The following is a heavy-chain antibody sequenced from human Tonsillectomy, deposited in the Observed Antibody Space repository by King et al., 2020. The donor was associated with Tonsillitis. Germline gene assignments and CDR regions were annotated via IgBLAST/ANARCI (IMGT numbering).Heavy chain of an antibody. CDR2: INQDGRET. CDR1: GFIFGSFW. D-gene: IGHD3-22*01. Sequence: VQLVESGVGLVHPGGSLRVSCAASGFIFGSFWMSWVRQAPGKGLEWVANINQDGRETYSLDSVEGRFTLSSDNANKSLYLPMNSLRAEDTALYYCAREFRVVIGTKYFFYDMDVWGEGAAVTVSS. CDR3: AREFRVVIGTKYFFYDMDV. V-gene: IGHV3-7*01. J-gene: IGHJ6*03.